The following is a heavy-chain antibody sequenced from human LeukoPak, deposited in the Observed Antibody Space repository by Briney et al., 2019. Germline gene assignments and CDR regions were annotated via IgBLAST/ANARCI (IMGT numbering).Heavy chain of an antibody. CDR1: GYTFTSYA. CDR2: INAGNGNT. Sequence: ASVKVSCKASGYTFTSYAMHWVRQAPGQRLEWMGWINAGNGNTKYSQKFQGRVTITRDTSASTAYMELSSLRSEDTAVYYCARDSGFGYYDSSGTPFDYWGQGTLVTVSS. D-gene: IGHD3-22*01. V-gene: IGHV1-3*01. J-gene: IGHJ4*02. CDR3: ARDSGFGYYDSSGTPFDY.